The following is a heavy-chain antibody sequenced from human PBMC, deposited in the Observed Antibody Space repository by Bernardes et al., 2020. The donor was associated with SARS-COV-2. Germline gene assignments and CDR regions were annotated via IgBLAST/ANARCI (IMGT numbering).Heavy chain of an antibody. CDR2: ISGSGANT. D-gene: IGHD2-15*01. V-gene: IGHV3-23*01. Sequence: GSLRLSCVASGFTFSSFGISWVRQAPGKGLVWVSAISGSGANTNYADSVKGRFTISRDNSKNTLYLHMNSLRAEDTAVYYCAKDLYSDSYRFDYWGQGTLVTVSS. J-gene: IGHJ4*02. CDR3: AKDLYSDSYRFDY. CDR1: GFTFSSFG.